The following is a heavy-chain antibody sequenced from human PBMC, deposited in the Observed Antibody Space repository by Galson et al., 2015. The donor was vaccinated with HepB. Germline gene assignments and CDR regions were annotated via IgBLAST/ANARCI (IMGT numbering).Heavy chain of an antibody. J-gene: IGHJ4*02. D-gene: IGHD2-15*01. CDR2: VWYYATYK. Sequence: SLRLSCAASGFTFSSYNMHWVRQAPGKGLEWVAIVWYYATYKYYADSVKGRFTISRDNADNTVYLQMNSLRAEDAAVYYCVTGGSQYCTGVSCSPGDYWGQGTLVTVSS. CDR1: GFTFSSYN. CDR3: VTGGSQYCTGVSCSPGDY. V-gene: IGHV3-33*03.